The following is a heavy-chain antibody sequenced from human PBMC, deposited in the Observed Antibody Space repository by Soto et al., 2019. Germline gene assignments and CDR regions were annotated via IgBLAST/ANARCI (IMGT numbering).Heavy chain of an antibody. V-gene: IGHV3-43*01. J-gene: IGHJ6*02. CDR2: ITWDGGSI. D-gene: IGHD3-16*01. Sequence: EEHLVESGGAEVQPGGSLRLSCAASGFNFHDYTIHWVRQTPGKGLEWVSFITWDGGSIYYADSVRGRFTISRDNSKNSLTLEINSVRSDDSGLYYCAKGGFGSYGLDVWGQGTTVTVSS. CDR3: AKGGFGSYGLDV. CDR1: GFNFHDYT.